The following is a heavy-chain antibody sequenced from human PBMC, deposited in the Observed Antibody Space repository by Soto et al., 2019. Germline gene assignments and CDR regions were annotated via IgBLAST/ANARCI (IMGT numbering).Heavy chain of an antibody. CDR3: AGIQRDYHGMRGLGYSFDY. V-gene: IGHV2-26*01. J-gene: IGHJ4*02. CDR1: GVSLNDARVG. CDR2: IFSNDEK. Sequence: SGPTLVNPTETLTLTCTVSGVSLNDARVGVSWIRQPPGKALEWLAHIFSNDEKSYSTSLKSRLTLSKDISKSQVVLTMTNVDPVDTATYYCAGIQRDYHGMRGLGYSFDYWGRGALVTVSS. D-gene: IGHD3-16*01.